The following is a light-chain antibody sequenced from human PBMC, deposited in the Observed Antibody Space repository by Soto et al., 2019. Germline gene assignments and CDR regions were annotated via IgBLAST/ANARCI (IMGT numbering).Light chain of an antibody. CDR1: SSDVGGYNY. V-gene: IGLV2-14*03. CDR2: DVS. J-gene: IGLJ1*01. CDR3: SSFTSSSTLV. Sequence: HSVLTHPASVSGSPGQSMTISCTGTSSDVGGYNYISWYQQHPGKAPKLMIYDVSNRPSGVSNRFSGYKSGNTASLTISGLQAEDEADYYCSSFTSSSTLVFGTGTKVTV.